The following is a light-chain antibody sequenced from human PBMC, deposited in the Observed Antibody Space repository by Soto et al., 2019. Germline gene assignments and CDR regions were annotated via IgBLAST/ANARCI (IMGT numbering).Light chain of an antibody. CDR1: SSDVGAYNY. V-gene: IGLV2-14*01. CDR3: SSYTSSNTLV. CDR2: EVS. J-gene: IGLJ2*01. Sequence: QSALTQPDSGSGAPGQSITISFTGTSSDVGAYNYVSWYQQHPGKAPKLMIFEVSDRPSGVSNRFSVSKSGNTASLTISGLQAEDEADYCSSYTSSNTLVFRGGTKLPVL.